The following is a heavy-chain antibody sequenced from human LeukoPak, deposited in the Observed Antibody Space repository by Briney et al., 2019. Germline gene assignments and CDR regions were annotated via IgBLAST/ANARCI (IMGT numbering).Heavy chain of an antibody. CDR1: GFIFSKYG. V-gene: IGHV3-30*19. CDR3: ARDFGY. Sequence: GGSLRLSCGASGFIFSKYGMHWVRQAPGKGLEWVAFINDKGVDKNYADSVKGRFTISRDNSKNILYLQMNNLRPDDTAVYYCARDFGYWGQGTLVTVSS. CDR2: INDKGVDK. J-gene: IGHJ4*02.